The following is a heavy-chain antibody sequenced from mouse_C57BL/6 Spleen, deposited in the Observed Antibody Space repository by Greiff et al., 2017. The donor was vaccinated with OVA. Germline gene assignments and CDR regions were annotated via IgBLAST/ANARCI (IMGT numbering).Heavy chain of an antibody. D-gene: IGHD1-1*01. V-gene: IGHV14-3*01. Sequence: EVQLQQSVAELVRPGASVKLSCTASGFNFKNTYMHWVKQRPEQGLEWIGRIDTANGNTKYAHKFQGKATITADTSSNTAYLQLSSLTSENTAIYSWARGVVDPYYFDCWGQGTTLTVSS. CDR2: IDTANGNT. CDR1: GFNFKNTY. J-gene: IGHJ2*01. CDR3: ARGVVDPYYFDC.